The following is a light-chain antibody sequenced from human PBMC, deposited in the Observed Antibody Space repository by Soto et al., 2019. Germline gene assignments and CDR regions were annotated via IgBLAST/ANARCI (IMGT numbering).Light chain of an antibody. CDR2: AAS. J-gene: IGKJ4*01. V-gene: IGKV1-9*01. CDR1: QAISSF. Sequence: DIPLTQSPSSLSASVGDRVTIPCRASQAISSFLAWYQQKPGKAPKLLIYAASTLQSGVPSRFSGSGSGTEFTLTINGLQPEDFATYYCQQLQSYPPTFGGGTKVEIK. CDR3: QQLQSYPPT.